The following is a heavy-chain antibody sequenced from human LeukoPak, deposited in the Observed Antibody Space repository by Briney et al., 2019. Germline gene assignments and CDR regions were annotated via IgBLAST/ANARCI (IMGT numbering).Heavy chain of an antibody. J-gene: IGHJ4*02. CDR1: GDSISSSSYY. Sequence: SETLSLTCTVSGDSISSSSYYWGWIRQPPGKGLEWIGSIYYSGSTYYKSSLKSRVTISIDTSKNQFSLKLSSVTAADTAVYYCARDKGTSYLSSFDYWGQGTLVTVSS. CDR3: ARDKGTSYLSSFDY. D-gene: IGHD6-6*01. V-gene: IGHV4-39*07. CDR2: IYYSGST.